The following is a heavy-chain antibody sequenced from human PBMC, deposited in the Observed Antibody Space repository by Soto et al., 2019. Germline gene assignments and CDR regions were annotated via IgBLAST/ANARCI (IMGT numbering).Heavy chain of an antibody. Sequence: SVKVSCKASGGTFSSYTISWVRQAPGQGLEWMGRIIPILGIANYAQKFQGRFTITADKSTSTAYMELSSLRSEDTAVYYCAREVSLQYFEWLYGAFYIWAQRNTVTVS. CDR2: IIPILGIA. CDR1: GGTFSSYT. D-gene: IGHD3-9*01. CDR3: AREVSLQYFEWLYGAFYI. V-gene: IGHV1-69*04. J-gene: IGHJ3*02.